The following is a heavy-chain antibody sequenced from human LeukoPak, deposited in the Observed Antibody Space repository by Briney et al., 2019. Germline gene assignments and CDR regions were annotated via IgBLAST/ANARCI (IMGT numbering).Heavy chain of an antibody. CDR3: ARARESSGWYLWDY. V-gene: IGHV1-69*16. Sequence: SVKVSCKASGYTFTGYYMHWVRQAPGQGLEWMGWIIPILGTANYAQKFQGRATITTDESTSTAYMELSSLRSEDTAVYYCARARESSGWYLWDYWGQGTLVTVSS. CDR2: IIPILGTA. J-gene: IGHJ4*02. D-gene: IGHD6-19*01. CDR1: GYTFTGYY.